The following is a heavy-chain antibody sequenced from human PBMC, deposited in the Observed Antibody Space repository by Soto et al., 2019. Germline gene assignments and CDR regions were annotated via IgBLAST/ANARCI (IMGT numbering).Heavy chain of an antibody. CDR2: IYYSGST. J-gene: IGHJ4*02. D-gene: IGHD2-15*01. CDR3: ARVRYCSGGSCYYFDH. Sequence: SETLSLTCPVSGGSISSGDYYWSWIRQPPGKGLEWIGYIYYSGSTYYNPSLKSRVTISVDTSKNQFSLKLSSVTAADTAVYYCARVRYCSGGSCYYFDHWGQGTLVTVSS. CDR1: GGSISSGDYY. V-gene: IGHV4-30-4*01.